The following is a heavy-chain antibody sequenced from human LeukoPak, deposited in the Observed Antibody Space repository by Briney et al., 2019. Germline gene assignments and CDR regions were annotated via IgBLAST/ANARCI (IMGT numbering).Heavy chain of an antibody. CDR1: GFTFSSYG. Sequence: GGSLRLSWAASGFTFSSYGMHWVRQAPGKGLEWVAVIWYDGSNKYYADSVKGRFTISRDNSKNTLYLQMNSLRAEDTAVYYCARSSFLLRFLEWFFDYWGQGTLVTVSS. D-gene: IGHD3-3*01. CDR2: IWYDGSNK. CDR3: ARSSFLLRFLEWFFDY. J-gene: IGHJ4*02. V-gene: IGHV3-33*01.